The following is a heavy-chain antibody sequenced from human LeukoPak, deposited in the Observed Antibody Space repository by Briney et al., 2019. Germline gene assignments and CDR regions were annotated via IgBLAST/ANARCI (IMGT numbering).Heavy chain of an antibody. V-gene: IGHV5-10-1*01. D-gene: IGHD2-21*02. CDR1: GYSFTSYW. Sequence: GESPKISFKGSGYSFTSYWITWVRQMPGKGLEWMGRIDPSGSYIDYSPSFQGHVTISADKSISTAYLQWSSLKASDTAMYFCATAMTSGSPGPWGQGTLVTVSS. CDR3: ATAMTSGSPGP. CDR2: IDPSGSYI. J-gene: IGHJ5*02.